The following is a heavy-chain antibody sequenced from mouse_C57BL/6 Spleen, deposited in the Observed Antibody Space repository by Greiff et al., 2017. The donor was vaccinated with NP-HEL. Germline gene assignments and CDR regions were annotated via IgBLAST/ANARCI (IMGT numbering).Heavy chain of an antibody. CDR3: AVYGSSYPFAY. V-gene: IGHV1-82*01. D-gene: IGHD1-1*01. CDR2: IYPGDGDT. J-gene: IGHJ3*01. Sequence: QVQLQQPGPELVKPGASVKISCKASGYAFSSSWMNWVKQRPGKGLEWIGRIYPGDGDTNYNGKFKGKATLTADKSSSTAYMQLSSLTSEDSAVYFCAVYGSSYPFAYWGQGTLVTVSA. CDR1: GYAFSSSW.